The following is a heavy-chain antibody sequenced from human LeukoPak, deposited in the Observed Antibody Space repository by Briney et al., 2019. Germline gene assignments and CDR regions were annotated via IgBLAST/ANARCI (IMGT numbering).Heavy chain of an antibody. CDR2: LSFNGGNK. D-gene: IGHD3-16*01. CDR1: GFTFSSYA. J-gene: IGHJ4*02. Sequence: PGRSLRLSCAASGFTFSSYAMHWVRQAPGKGLEWVAVLSFNGGNKYYADSVKGRFTISTDNSEKTLFLQMNSLRTEDTAVYYRARPTTSFSYGYLDSWGQGTMVTVSS. CDR3: ARPTTSFSYGYLDS. V-gene: IGHV3-30-3*01.